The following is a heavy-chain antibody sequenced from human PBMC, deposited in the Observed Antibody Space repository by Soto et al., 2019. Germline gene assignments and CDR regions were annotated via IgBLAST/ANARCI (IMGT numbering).Heavy chain of an antibody. CDR2: IFYSGTT. J-gene: IGHJ4*02. CDR1: GGSISSGDYY. Sequence: SETLSLTCTVSGGSISSGDYYWSWIRQPPGKGLGWIGYIFYSGTTYYNPSLKSRVTISVDTSKNQFSLKLSSVTAADTAVYYCARAKTYFDYWGQGTLVTVSS. V-gene: IGHV4-30-4*01. CDR3: ARAKTYFDY.